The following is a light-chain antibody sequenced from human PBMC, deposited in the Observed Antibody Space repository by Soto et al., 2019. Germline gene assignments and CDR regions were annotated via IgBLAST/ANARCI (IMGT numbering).Light chain of an antibody. Sequence: IVLTQSPATLSLSPGERATLSCRASQSVSSNLAWYQQKPGQAPSLLIYGAFTRATGIPARFSGTGSGTEFTLTISSLQSEDFALYYCQQYNDWPLTFGQRTKVDI. CDR3: QQYNDWPLT. CDR1: QSVSSN. CDR2: GAF. J-gene: IGKJ1*01. V-gene: IGKV3-15*01.